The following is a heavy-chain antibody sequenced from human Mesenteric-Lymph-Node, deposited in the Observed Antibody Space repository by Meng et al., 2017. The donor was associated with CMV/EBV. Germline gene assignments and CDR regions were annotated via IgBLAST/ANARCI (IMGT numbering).Heavy chain of an antibody. CDR2: IYSSGNT. Sequence: VSGGSNSSSSYYWGWIRPPPGQGLEWIGSIYSSGNTYYNPSLRSRVTISIDTSKNQFSLKLNSVTAADTAVYSCARQAPGTAARLDYWGQGTLVTVSS. CDR3: ARQAPGTAARLDY. CDR1: GGSNSSSSYY. J-gene: IGHJ4*02. D-gene: IGHD6-6*01. V-gene: IGHV4-39*01.